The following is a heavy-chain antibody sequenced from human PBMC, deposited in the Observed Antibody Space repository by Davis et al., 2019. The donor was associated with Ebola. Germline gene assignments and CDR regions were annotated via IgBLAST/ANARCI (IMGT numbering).Heavy chain of an antibody. CDR3: RALGYCRSSSCFGAGWFDP. CDR1: GFSFSLYA. Sequence: GGSLRLSCAASGFSFSLYAMHWVRQAPGKGLEWVAVISYDGNNKYYADSVKGRFTISRDNPKNTLNLQMNSLRADDTAVYYCRALGYCRSSSCFGAGWFDPWGQGTLVTVSS. V-gene: IGHV3-30-3*01. D-gene: IGHD2-2*01. CDR2: ISYDGNNK. J-gene: IGHJ5*02.